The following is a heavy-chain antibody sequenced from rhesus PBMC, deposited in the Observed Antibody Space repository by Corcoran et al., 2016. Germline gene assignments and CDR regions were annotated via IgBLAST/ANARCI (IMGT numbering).Heavy chain of an antibody. J-gene: IGHJ6*01. CDR2: IYGGSGCP. V-gene: IGHV4-160*01. Sequence: QVQLQESGPGLVKPSETLSLSWAVSGGAIRTYYWSWVHQSPGKGLEWVGFIYGGSGCPAYNPSLEHRVPFSTDSSKNPFSLKLNSMTAADTAVYYCAKYYCSGYCQGFDSWGQGVVVTVTS. D-gene: IGHD2-21*01. CDR1: GGAIRTYY. CDR3: AKYYCSGYCQGFDS.